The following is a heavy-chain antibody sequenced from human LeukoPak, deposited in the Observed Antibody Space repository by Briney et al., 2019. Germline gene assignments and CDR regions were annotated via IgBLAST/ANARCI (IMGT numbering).Heavy chain of an antibody. D-gene: IGHD3-10*01. CDR2: MKPDGGEK. Sequence: GGSLRLSCAASGFTFSSYAMSWVRQAPGKGLEWVANMKPDGGEKHYVGSVEGRFIISRDNAKNSLYLQMNSLRVEDTAVYFCARDGSGYSNTRGQGTLVTVSS. V-gene: IGHV3-7*01. CDR1: GFTFSSYA. J-gene: IGHJ4*02. CDR3: ARDGSGYSNT.